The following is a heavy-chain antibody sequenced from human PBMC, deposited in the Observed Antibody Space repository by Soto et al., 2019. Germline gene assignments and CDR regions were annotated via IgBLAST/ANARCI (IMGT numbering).Heavy chain of an antibody. J-gene: IGHJ4*02. D-gene: IGHD3-10*01. CDR1: GYTLTTYR. V-gene: IGHV1-18*04. Sequence: APVKVSCKASGYTLTTYRISWVRQALGQGLEWMGWISAYNGNTNYAQSFQGRVTMTTDTSTSTAYMELRSLTSDDTAVYYCARDLDPSGSYYTDYWGPGALVTVSS. CDR2: ISAYNGNT. CDR3: ARDLDPSGSYYTDY.